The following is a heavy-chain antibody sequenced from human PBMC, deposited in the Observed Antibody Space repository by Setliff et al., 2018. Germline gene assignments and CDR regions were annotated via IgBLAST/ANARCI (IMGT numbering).Heavy chain of an antibody. V-gene: IGHV1-2*06. D-gene: IGHD7-27*01. CDR1: GYTSTAYY. J-gene: IGHJ4*02. CDR3: ARVPSNWGIDY. Sequence: ASVKVSCKASGYTSTAYYIHWVRQAPGQGLEWMGRIAPNGGVTSYAQKFQGRVTMTRDTSISTAYMELNRVRSDDTAVYYCARVPSNWGIDYWGQGTLVTVSS. CDR2: IAPNGGVT.